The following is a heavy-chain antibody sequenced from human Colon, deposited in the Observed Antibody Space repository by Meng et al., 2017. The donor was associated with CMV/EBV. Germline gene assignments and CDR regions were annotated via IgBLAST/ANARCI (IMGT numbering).Heavy chain of an antibody. V-gene: IGHV3-23*01. J-gene: IGHJ6*02. CDR3: AKDYYYYYYGMDV. Sequence: GESLKISCAASGFTFSSYAVHWVRQAPGRGLEWVSIISRSGSSTYYADSVKGRFTISRDDSKNTLYLEMNGLRAEDTAVYYCAKDYYYYYYGMDVWGQGTTVTVSS. CDR2: ISRSGSST. CDR1: GFTFSSYA.